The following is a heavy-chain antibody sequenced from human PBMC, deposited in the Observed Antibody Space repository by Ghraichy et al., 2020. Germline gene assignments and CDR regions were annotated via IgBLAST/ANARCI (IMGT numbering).Heavy chain of an antibody. D-gene: IGHD3-3*01. CDR2: ISGSGGST. CDR3: AKGGTVVTIFGVAYPDAFDI. Sequence: GGSLRLSCAASGFTFSSYAMSWVRQAPGKGLEWVSAISGSGGSTYYADSVKGRFTISRDNSKNTLYLQMNSLRAEDTAVYYCAKGGTVVTIFGVAYPDAFDIWGQGTMVTVSS. V-gene: IGHV3-23*01. J-gene: IGHJ3*02. CDR1: GFTFSSYA.